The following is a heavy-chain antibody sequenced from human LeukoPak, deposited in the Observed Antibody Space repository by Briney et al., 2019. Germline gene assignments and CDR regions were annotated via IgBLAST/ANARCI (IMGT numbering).Heavy chain of an antibody. CDR1: GFTFSNYP. CDR2: ISYDGSNK. CDR3: ATVPEGDRDY. V-gene: IGHV3-30-3*01. Sequence: GGSLRLSCAASGFTFSNYPIHWVRQAPGKGLEWVALISYDGSNKYYADSVKGRFTISRDKSKNTLYLHMNSLRVEDSAVYYCATVPEGDRDYWGQGTLVTVSS. J-gene: IGHJ4*02. D-gene: IGHD2-21*02.